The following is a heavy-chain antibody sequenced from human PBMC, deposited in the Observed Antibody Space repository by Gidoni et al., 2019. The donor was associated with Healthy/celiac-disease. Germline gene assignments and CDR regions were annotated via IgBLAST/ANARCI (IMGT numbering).Heavy chain of an antibody. Sequence: QLQESGPGLVKPSETLSLTCTVSGGSISSSSYYWGWIRQPPGKGLEWIGSIYYSGSTYYNPSLKSRVTISVDTSKNQFSLKLSSVTAADTAVYYCARLYPGVGSGYYYDEGGVDYWGQGTLVTVSS. CDR3: ARLYPGVGSGYYYDEGGVDY. J-gene: IGHJ4*02. CDR2: IYYSGST. V-gene: IGHV4-39*01. CDR1: GGSISSSSYY. D-gene: IGHD3-22*01.